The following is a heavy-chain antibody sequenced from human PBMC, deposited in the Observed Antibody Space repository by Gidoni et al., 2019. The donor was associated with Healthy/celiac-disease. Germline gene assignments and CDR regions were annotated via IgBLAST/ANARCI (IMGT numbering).Heavy chain of an antibody. Sequence: QVQLVQSGAEVKKPGTSVNVYCKASGYTFTGYYMHRARQAPGQGLEWMGWINPNSGGTNYAQKFQGRVTMTRNTSISTAYMELSRLRSDDTAVYYCARVAQLYYDSSGYYYPPDYWGQGTLVTVSS. J-gene: IGHJ4*02. CDR2: INPNSGGT. CDR3: ARVAQLYYDSSGYYYPPDY. V-gene: IGHV1-2*02. CDR1: GYTFTGYY. D-gene: IGHD3-22*01.